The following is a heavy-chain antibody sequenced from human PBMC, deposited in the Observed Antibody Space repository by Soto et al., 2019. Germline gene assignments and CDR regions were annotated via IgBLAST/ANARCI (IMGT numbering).Heavy chain of an antibody. Sequence: SETLSLTCTVSGGSISSYYWSWIRQPPGKGLEWIGYIYYSGSTNYNPSLKSRVTISVDTSKNQFSLKLSSVTAADTAVYYCARFPSSWTWRYAFAIWGQGTMVTVSS. CDR3: ARFPSSWTWRYAFAI. D-gene: IGHD6-13*01. CDR2: IYYSGST. V-gene: IGHV4-59*01. J-gene: IGHJ3*02. CDR1: GGSISSYY.